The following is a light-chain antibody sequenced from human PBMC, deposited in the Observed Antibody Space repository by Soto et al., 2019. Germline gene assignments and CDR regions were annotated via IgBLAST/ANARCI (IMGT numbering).Light chain of an antibody. CDR1: QGIRND. CDR3: QQFNSYPIT. J-gene: IGKJ5*01. Sequence: DIQMTQSPSSLSASVGDRVTITCRASQGIRNDLGWYQQKQGKAPKXLIYEASSLESAVPSRFSGSGSGTELTITISGLQPDDFATYYCQQFNSYPITFGQGTRLEIK. CDR2: EAS. V-gene: IGKV1-17*01.